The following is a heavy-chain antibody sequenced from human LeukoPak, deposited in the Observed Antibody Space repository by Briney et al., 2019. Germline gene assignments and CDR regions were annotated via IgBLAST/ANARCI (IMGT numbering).Heavy chain of an antibody. CDR2: IIPIFGTA. J-gene: IGHJ5*02. D-gene: IGHD2-15*01. Sequence: SVKVSCKASGGTFSSYAISWVRQAPGQGLEWMGGIIPIFGTANYAQKFQGRVTITADESTSTAYMELSSLRSEDTAVYYCARAPAYPCSGGSCYSGWFDPWGQGTLVTVSS. CDR3: ARAPAYPCSGGSCYSGWFDP. CDR1: GGTFSSYA. V-gene: IGHV1-69*13.